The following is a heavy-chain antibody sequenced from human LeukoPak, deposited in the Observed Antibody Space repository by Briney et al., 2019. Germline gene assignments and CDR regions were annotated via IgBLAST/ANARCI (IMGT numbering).Heavy chain of an antibody. CDR1: GYTFTGYY. V-gene: IGHV1-2*02. D-gene: IGHD6-19*01. CDR2: INPNSGGT. CDR3: AGGYSSGWALFSYYYYYGMDV. Sequence: ASVKVSCKASGYTFTGYYMHWVRQAPGQGLEWMGWINPNSGGTNYAQKFQGRVTMTRDTSVSTAYMELSRLRSDDTAVYYCAGGYSSGWALFSYYYYYGMDVWGQGTTVTVSS. J-gene: IGHJ6*02.